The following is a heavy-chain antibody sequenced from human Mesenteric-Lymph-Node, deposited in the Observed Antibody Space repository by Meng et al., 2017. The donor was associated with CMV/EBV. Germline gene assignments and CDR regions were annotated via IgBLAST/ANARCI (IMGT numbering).Heavy chain of an antibody. CDR2: IYWDDDK. CDR1: GVSATSTRMA. Sequence: SGVSATSTRMAVGWIRQPPGKALEWLALIYWDDDKHFTPSLENRLTITRDTSRNQVVLTMTNMDPVDTATYYCVHRRPPTSGDWFDTWGQGTLVTVSS. J-gene: IGHJ5*02. V-gene: IGHV2-5*02. D-gene: IGHD3-10*01. CDR3: VHRRPPTSGDWFDT.